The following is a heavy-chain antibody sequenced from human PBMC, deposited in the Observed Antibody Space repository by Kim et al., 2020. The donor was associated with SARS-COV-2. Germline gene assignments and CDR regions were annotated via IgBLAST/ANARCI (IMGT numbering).Heavy chain of an antibody. CDR1: GGSFSGYY. Sequence: SETLSLTCAVYGGSFSGYYWSWIRQPPGKGLEWIGEINHSGSTNYNPSLKSRVTISVDTSKNQFSLKLSSVTAADTAVYYCARAPYSSGWYSGGPYYFDYWGQGTLVTVSS. CDR2: INHSGST. D-gene: IGHD6-19*01. CDR3: ARAPYSSGWYSGGPYYFDY. V-gene: IGHV4-34*01. J-gene: IGHJ4*02.